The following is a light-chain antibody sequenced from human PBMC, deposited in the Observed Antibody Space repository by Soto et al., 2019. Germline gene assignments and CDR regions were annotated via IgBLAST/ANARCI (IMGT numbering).Light chain of an antibody. Sequence: QSALTQPASVSVSPGQSITISCTGTSSDVGGYNYVSWYQRHPGKAPKLMIYDVSNRPSGISNRFSGSKSGNTASLTISGLQAEDEADYYCSSYTSSSTYVFGTGTKVTVL. V-gene: IGLV2-14*01. CDR1: SSDVGGYNY. J-gene: IGLJ1*01. CDR3: SSYTSSSTYV. CDR2: DVS.